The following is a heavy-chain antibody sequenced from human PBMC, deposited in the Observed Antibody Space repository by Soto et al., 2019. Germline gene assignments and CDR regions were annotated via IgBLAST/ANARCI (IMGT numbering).Heavy chain of an antibody. J-gene: IGHJ6*02. D-gene: IGHD3-22*01. V-gene: IGHV3-13*04. Sequence: EVQLVESGGGLVQPGGSLRLSCAASGFTFSSYDMQWVRRATGKGLEWVSAIGIAGDTYYPGSVKGRFTISRENAKNSLYLQMNSLRAGDTAVYYCARSPPGGYHYYYGMDVWGQGTTVTVSS. CDR3: ARSPPGGYHYYYGMDV. CDR2: IGIAGDT. CDR1: GFTFSSYD.